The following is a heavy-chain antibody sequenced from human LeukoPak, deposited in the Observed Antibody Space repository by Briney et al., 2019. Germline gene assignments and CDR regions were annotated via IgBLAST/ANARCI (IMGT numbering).Heavy chain of an antibody. J-gene: IGHJ3*02. CDR3: AKDIVVVTSGSNAFDI. Sequence: GGSLRLSCAASGFTFSSYEMNWVRQAPGKGLEWVSYISSSGSTIYYADSVKGRFTISRDNSKDTLYLQMNSLRAEDTAVYYCAKDIVVVTSGSNAFDIWGQGTTVTVSS. CDR2: ISSSGSTI. D-gene: IGHD2-21*02. V-gene: IGHV3-48*03. CDR1: GFTFSSYE.